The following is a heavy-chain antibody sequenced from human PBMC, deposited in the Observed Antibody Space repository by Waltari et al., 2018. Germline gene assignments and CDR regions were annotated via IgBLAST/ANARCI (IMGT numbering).Heavy chain of an antibody. CDR1: GGSIDSGSYY. Sequence: QVQLQESGPGLVKPSQTLSLTCTVSGGSIDSGSYYWSWIRQPAGKGLEWIGRIYTSGSTNYNPSLKSRCTRSVDTPKNQFSLNLSSVTAADTAVYYCARGPLLSKVDYWGQGTLVTVSS. D-gene: IGHD1-26*01. CDR3: ARGPLLSKVDY. V-gene: IGHV4-61*02. CDR2: IYTSGST. J-gene: IGHJ4*02.